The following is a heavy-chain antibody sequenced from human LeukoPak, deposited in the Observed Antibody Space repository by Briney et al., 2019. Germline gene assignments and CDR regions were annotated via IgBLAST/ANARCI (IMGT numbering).Heavy chain of an antibody. CDR2: INAGNGNT. Sequence: GASVKVSCKAPGYTFTSYAMHWVRQAPGQRLEWMGWINAGNGNTKYSQKFQGRVTITRDTSASTAYMELSSLRSEDTAVYYCARDHSGSYYSGFSVDYWGQGTLVTVSS. CDR3: ARDHSGSYYSGFSVDY. D-gene: IGHD1-26*01. CDR1: GYTFTSYA. J-gene: IGHJ4*02. V-gene: IGHV1-3*01.